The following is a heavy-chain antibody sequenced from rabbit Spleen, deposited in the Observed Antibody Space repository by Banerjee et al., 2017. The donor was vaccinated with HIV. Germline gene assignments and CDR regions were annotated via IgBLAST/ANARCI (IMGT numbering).Heavy chain of an antibody. D-gene: IGHD7-1*01. CDR1: GFSFTYIDY. J-gene: IGHJ4*01. V-gene: IGHV1S40*01. Sequence: QSLEESGGDLVKPGASLTLTCTASGFSFTYIDYLCWVRQPPGKGPEWIACVAAGVSFTSYYATWAKGRFTISKTSSTTVTLQMTSLTAADTATYFCARGDNKVYRGSNLWGPGTLVTVS. CDR3: ARGDNKVYRGSNL. CDR2: VAAGVSFTS.